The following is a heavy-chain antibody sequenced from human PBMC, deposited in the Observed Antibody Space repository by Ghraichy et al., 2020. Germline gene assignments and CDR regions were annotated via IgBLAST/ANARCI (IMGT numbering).Heavy chain of an antibody. Sequence: SETLSLTCAVYGGSFSGYYWSWIRQPPGKGLEWIGEINNSGSTNYNPSLKSRVTISVDTSKNQFSLKLSSVTAADTAVYYCARGPEFQLLPFDYWGQGTLVTVSS. J-gene: IGHJ4*02. CDR1: GGSFSGYY. V-gene: IGHV4-34*01. D-gene: IGHD2-2*01. CDR3: ARGPEFQLLPFDY. CDR2: INNSGST.